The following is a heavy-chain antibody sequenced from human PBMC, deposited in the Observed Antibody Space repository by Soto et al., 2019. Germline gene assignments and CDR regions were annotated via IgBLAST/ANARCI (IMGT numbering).Heavy chain of an antibody. CDR2: IYYSGST. CDR3: ASVWFGEYDGYNDL. Sequence: QVQLQESGPGLVKPSQTLSLTCTVSGGSISSGGYYWSWIRQHPGKGLEWIGYIYYSGSTYYNPSPQRRVTXXVXTXXNQFSLKLSSVTAADTAVYYCASVWFGEYDGYNDLWGQGTLVTVSS. D-gene: IGHD3-10*01. J-gene: IGHJ5*02. V-gene: IGHV4-31*03. CDR1: GGSISSGGYY.